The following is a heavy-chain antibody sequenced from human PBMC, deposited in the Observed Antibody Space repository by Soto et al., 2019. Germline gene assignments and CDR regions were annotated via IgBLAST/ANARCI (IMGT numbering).Heavy chain of an antibody. CDR2: ISGSGGST. V-gene: IGHV3-23*01. CDR3: AKDPYGRYFDWLLYDYFDY. J-gene: IGHJ4*02. CDR1: GFTFSSYA. Sequence: EVQLLESGGGLVQPGGSLRLSCAASGFTFSSYAMSWVRQAPGKGLEWVSAISGSGGSTYYADSVKGRFTISRDNSKNTLYLQMNSLRAEDTAVYYCAKDPYGRYFDWLLYDYFDYWGQGTLVTVSS. D-gene: IGHD3-9*01.